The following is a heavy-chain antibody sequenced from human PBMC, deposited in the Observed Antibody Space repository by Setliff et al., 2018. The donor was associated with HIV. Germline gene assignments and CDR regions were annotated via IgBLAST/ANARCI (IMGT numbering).Heavy chain of an antibody. CDR3: TRRDVSPLWFGQFDY. CDR2: VYHRGET. J-gene: IGHJ4*02. V-gene: IGHV4-38-2*01. D-gene: IGHD3-10*01. CDR1: GYSISSDYY. Sequence: SETLSLTCAVSGYSISSDYYWGWIRQPPGKGLEWIGSVYHRGETYYKPSLKGRVTISIDSSKSQISLNVTSVTAADTAVYYCTRRDVSPLWFGQFDYWGQGILVTVSS.